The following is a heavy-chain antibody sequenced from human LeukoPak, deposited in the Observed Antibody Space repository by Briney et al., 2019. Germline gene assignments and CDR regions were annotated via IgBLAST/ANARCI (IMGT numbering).Heavy chain of an antibody. CDR3: AKFEWLVPHFDH. Sequence: GGSLRLSCAASGFNFSNYGMHWVRQAPGKWLEWVAFIRYDGNNKYYADSMKGRFTISRDNSKNTLYLQMNSLRAEDTAIYYCAKFEWLVPHFDHWGQGTMVTVSS. J-gene: IGHJ4*02. V-gene: IGHV3-30*02. D-gene: IGHD6-19*01. CDR1: GFNFSNYG. CDR2: IRYDGNNK.